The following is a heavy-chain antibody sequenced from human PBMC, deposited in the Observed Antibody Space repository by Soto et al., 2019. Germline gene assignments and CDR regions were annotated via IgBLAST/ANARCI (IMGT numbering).Heavy chain of an antibody. CDR2: FYPSGRT. J-gene: IGHJ5*02. V-gene: IGHV4-59*01. CDR3: ASGATEGLNNWFDP. CDR1: GASISDYY. Sequence: SETLSLTCTVSGASISDYYWSWIRQSPGKGLDWIGYFYPSGRTDYNPSLKSRVTISVDTSKNQFSLELNSLTAADTAVYYCASGATEGLNNWFDPWGQGTLVTVSS. D-gene: IGHD1-26*01.